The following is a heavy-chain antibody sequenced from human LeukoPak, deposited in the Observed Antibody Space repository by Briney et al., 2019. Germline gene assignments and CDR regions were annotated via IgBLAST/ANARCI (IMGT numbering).Heavy chain of an antibody. D-gene: IGHD3-9*01. CDR1: GGTFSSYA. V-gene: IGHV1-69*13. J-gene: IGHJ5*02. CDR3: ARDNMAYYDILTGYENWFDP. Sequence: SVKVSRKASGGTFSSYAISWVRQAPGQGLEWMGGIIPIFGTANYAQKFQGRVTITADESTSTAYMELSSLRSEDTAVYYCARDNMAYYDILTGYENWFDPWGQGTLVTVSS. CDR2: IIPIFGTA.